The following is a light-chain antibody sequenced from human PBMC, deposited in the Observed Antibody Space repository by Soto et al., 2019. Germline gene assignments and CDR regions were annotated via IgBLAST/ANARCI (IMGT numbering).Light chain of an antibody. Sequence: ERMLTQSPGTLSLSPGERATLSCRASQSVDSRFLTWYQQKPGQTPRLLIYGTSIRATGIPDRFSGSGSGTDFTLIISRVEPEDSAVYYCLQFGTSPPAFTFGQGTKLEI. CDR1: QSVDSRF. J-gene: IGKJ2*01. V-gene: IGKV3-20*01. CDR3: LQFGTSPPAFT. CDR2: GTS.